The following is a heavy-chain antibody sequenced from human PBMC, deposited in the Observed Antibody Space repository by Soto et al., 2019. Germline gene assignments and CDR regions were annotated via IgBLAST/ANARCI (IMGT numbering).Heavy chain of an antibody. D-gene: IGHD6-6*01. J-gene: IGHJ5*02. CDR2: MNPNSGNT. CDR3: ARRPSGVKQLAQGPNWFDP. Sequence: GASVKVSCKASGYPFTSYDINWVRQATGQGLEWMGWMNPNSGNTGYAQKFQGRVTMTRNTSISTAYMELSSLRSEDTAVYSCARRPSGVKQLAQGPNWFDPWGQGTLVTVSS. V-gene: IGHV1-8*01. CDR1: GYPFTSYD.